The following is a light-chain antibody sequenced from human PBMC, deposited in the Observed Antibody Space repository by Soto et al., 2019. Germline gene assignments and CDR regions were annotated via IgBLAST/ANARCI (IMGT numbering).Light chain of an antibody. Sequence: EIGLTQSPATVSLSPGERATLSCRASQSVSSYLAWYQQKPGQAPRLLIYDASNRATGIPARFSGSGSGTDFTLTISSLEPEDFAVYYCQQRSNSFGQGTRLEIK. V-gene: IGKV3-11*01. CDR2: DAS. CDR3: QQRSNS. CDR1: QSVSSY. J-gene: IGKJ5*01.